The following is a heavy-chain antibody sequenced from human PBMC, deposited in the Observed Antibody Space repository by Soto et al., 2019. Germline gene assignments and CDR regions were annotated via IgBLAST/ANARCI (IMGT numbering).Heavy chain of an antibody. D-gene: IGHD1-1*01. CDR1: GYAFTTYG. CDR3: ARGRYGDY. V-gene: IGHV1-18*01. CDR2: ISAHNGNT. J-gene: IGHJ4*02. Sequence: QVHLVQSGAEVKKPGASVKVSCKGSGYAFTTYGITWVRQAPGQGLEWMGWISAHNGNTNYAQKLQGRVTVTRDTSTSTAYMELRSLRSDATAVYYGARGRYGDYWCQGALVTVSS.